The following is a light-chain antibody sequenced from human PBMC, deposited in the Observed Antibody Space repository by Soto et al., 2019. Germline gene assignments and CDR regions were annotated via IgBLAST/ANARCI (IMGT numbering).Light chain of an antibody. CDR1: ALPKQY. J-gene: IGLJ2*01. V-gene: IGLV3-25*03. CDR3: QSADSSGTYVV. Sequence: SYELTQPPSVSVSPGQTARITCSGEALPKQYGDWYQQKPGQAPVVVIHKDSERPSGIPERFSGSSSGTTVTLTISGVQAEDEADYYCQSADSSGTYVVFGGGTKLTVL. CDR2: KDS.